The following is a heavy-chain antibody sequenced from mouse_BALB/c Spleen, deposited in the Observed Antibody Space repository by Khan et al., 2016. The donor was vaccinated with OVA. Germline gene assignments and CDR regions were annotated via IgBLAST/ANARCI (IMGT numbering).Heavy chain of an antibody. J-gene: IGHJ3*01. V-gene: IGHV5-6*01. CDR2: VSTGGSYT. Sequence: EVKLLESGGDLVKPGGSPKLSCAASGFTFSTYGMSWVRQAPDKRLEWVATVSTGGSYTYYPDSVQGRFTISRDNATNTLYLQMSGLRSEDTAMFECTGLAYYYDSEGFAYWGQGTLVTVSA. D-gene: IGHD1-1*01. CDR3: TGLAYYYDSEGFAY. CDR1: GFTFSTYG.